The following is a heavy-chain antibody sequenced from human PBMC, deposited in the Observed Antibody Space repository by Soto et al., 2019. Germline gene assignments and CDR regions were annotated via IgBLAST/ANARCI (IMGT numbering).Heavy chain of an antibody. J-gene: IGHJ6*02. D-gene: IGHD5-12*01. Sequence: GGSLRLSCAASGFTFSSYSMNWVRQAPGKGLEWVSSISSSSSYIYYADSVKGRFTISRDNAKNSLYLQMNSLRADDTAVYYCAIVPFSTIGYSGYDTPYYYYGMDVWGQGTTVTVSS. CDR3: AIVPFSTIGYSGYDTPYYYYGMDV. V-gene: IGHV3-21*01. CDR2: ISSSSSYI. CDR1: GFTFSSYS.